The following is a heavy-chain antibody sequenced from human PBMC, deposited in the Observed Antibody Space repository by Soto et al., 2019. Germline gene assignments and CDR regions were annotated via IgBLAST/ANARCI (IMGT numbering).Heavy chain of an antibody. CDR2: INPSGGST. Sequence: GASVTVSCKASGYTFTSYYMHWVRQAPGQGLEWMGIINPSGGSTSYAQKFQGRVTMTRDTSTSTVYMELSSLRSEDTAVYYCATSGGVDGPEYYYYGMDVWGQGTTVTVSS. CDR1: GYTFTSYY. J-gene: IGHJ6*02. D-gene: IGHD2-15*01. V-gene: IGHV1-46*01. CDR3: ATSGGVDGPEYYYYGMDV.